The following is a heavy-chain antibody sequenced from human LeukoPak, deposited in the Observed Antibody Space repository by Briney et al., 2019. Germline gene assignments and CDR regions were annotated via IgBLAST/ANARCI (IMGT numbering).Heavy chain of an antibody. Sequence: SVKVSCKASGGTFSSYAISWVRQAPGQGLEWMGGIIPILGTANYAQKFQGRVTITADESASTAYMELSSLRSEDTAVYYCATKRGYSYGSPHWGQGTLVTVSS. J-gene: IGHJ4*02. D-gene: IGHD5-18*01. CDR3: ATKRGYSYGSPH. CDR2: IIPILGTA. CDR1: GGTFSSYA. V-gene: IGHV1-69*13.